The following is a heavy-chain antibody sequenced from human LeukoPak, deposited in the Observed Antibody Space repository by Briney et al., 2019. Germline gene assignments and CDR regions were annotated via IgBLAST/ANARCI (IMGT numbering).Heavy chain of an antibody. Sequence: GGSLRLSCAASGFTFSSYAMSWVRQAPGKGLEWVSAISGSGGSTYYADSVKGRFTISRDNSKNTLYLQMSSLRAEDTAVYYCAKDAGATVFPSPCDYWGQGTLVTVSS. CDR1: GFTFSSYA. D-gene: IGHD1-26*01. V-gene: IGHV3-23*01. CDR2: ISGSGGST. CDR3: AKDAGATVFPSPCDY. J-gene: IGHJ4*02.